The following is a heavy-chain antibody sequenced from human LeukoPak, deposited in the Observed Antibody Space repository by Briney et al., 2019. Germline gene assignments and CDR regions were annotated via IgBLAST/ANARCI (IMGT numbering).Heavy chain of an antibody. V-gene: IGHV3-74*01. J-gene: IGHJ4*02. CDR3: ARGYSGSYRVDY. D-gene: IGHD1-26*01. Sequence: GGSLRLSCAASGFTFSSYWMHWVRQAPGKGLVRVSRISSDGSSTTYADSVKGRFTISRDNAKNTLYLQMNSLRAGDTAVYYCARGYSGSYRVDYWGQGTLVTVSS. CDR2: ISSDGSST. CDR1: GFTFSSYW.